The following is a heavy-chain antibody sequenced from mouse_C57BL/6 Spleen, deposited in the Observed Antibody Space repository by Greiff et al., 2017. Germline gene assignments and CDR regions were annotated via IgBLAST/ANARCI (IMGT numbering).Heavy chain of an antibody. D-gene: IGHD1-1*01. J-gene: IGHJ4*01. V-gene: IGHV6-3*01. CDR1: GFTFSNYW. CDR3: TLGYYYGSSYGDYAMDY. Sequence: EVQLVESGGGLVQPGGSMKLSCVASGFTFSNYWMNWVRQSPEKGLEWVAQIRLKSDNYATHYAESVKGRFTISRDDSKSSVYLQMNNLMAEDTGIYYCTLGYYYGSSYGDYAMDYSCQGTSVTVSS. CDR2: IRLKSDNYAT.